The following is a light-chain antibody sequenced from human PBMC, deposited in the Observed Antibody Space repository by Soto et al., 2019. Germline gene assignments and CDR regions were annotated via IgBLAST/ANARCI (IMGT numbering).Light chain of an antibody. Sequence: QSVRTQPASVSGSPGQSITISCTGTSRDVGIYNLVSWYQLHPGKVPKLIIYEDTKRPSGISSRFSGSESGITAFLTISGLQAEDEADYYCCSYAGSSTYVFGTGTKVTVL. J-gene: IGLJ1*01. V-gene: IGLV2-23*01. CDR1: SRDVGIYNL. CDR2: EDT. CDR3: CSYAGSSTYV.